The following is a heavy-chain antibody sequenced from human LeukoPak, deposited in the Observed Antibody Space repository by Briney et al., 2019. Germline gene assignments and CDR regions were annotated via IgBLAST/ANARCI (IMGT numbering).Heavy chain of an antibody. J-gene: IGHJ5*02. CDR1: GFTFSSYS. CDR3: AREIAAAGTGWFDP. D-gene: IGHD6-13*01. Sequence: GRSLRLSCAASGFTFSSYSMNWVRQAPGKGLEWVSSISSSSYIYYADSVKGRFTISRDNAKNSLYLQMNSLRAEDTAVYYCAREIAAAGTGWFDPWGQGTLVTVSS. V-gene: IGHV3-21*01. CDR2: ISSSSYI.